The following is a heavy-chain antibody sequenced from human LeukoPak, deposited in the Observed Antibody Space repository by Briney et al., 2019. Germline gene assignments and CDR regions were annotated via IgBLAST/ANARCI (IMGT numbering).Heavy chain of an antibody. CDR1: RFTFSTFW. V-gene: IGHV3-7*01. J-gene: IGHJ4*02. CDR2: IKQDGSET. D-gene: IGHD3-3*02. CDR3: ASRAHFWSGPGG. Sequence: GGSLRLSCAASRFTFSTFWMSWVRQAPGKGLEWVANIKQDGSETYYVDSVKGRFTISRDNAKNSLSLQMNSLRAEDTAVYYCASRAHFWSGPGGWGQGTLVTVSS.